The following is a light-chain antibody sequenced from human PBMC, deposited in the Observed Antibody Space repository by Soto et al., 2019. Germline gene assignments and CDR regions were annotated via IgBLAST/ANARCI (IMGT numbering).Light chain of an antibody. CDR3: MQGIQVPIT. CDR1: QSLLHSDGKTY. V-gene: IGKV2D-29*01. Sequence: DLLMTQTPLSLSVTPGQPASISCKSGQSLLHSDGKTYLYWYLQKSGQTPQLLIYEVSNRFSGAPDRFSGSGSGTDFTLKISRVEAEDVGIYFCMQGIQVPITFGQGTRLEIK. CDR2: EVS. J-gene: IGKJ5*01.